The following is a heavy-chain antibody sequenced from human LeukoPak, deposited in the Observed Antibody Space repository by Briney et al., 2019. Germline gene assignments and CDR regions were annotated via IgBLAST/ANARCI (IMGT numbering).Heavy chain of an antibody. D-gene: IGHD3-9*01. CDR1: GFTFSSYA. J-gene: IGHJ4*02. CDR3: ARAGYYRFDF. Sequence: PGGSLRLSCAASGFTFSSYAMSWVRQAPGKGLEWVSAISGSGGSTYYADSVKGRFTISRDNAKNTLYLQANSLRAEDTAVYYCARAGYYRFDFWGQGTLLTVSS. V-gene: IGHV3-23*01. CDR2: ISGSGGST.